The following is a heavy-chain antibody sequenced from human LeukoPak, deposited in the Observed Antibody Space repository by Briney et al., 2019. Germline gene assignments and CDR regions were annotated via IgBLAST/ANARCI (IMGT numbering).Heavy chain of an antibody. Sequence: ASVKVSCKASGYTFTGYYMHWVRQAPGQGLEWMGRINPNSGGANYAQKFQGRVTMTRATSISTAYMELSTLRSDDTAVYYCAIAPPIAAAGSIYFQHWGQGTLVTVSS. J-gene: IGHJ1*01. CDR2: INPNSGGA. D-gene: IGHD6-13*01. V-gene: IGHV1-2*06. CDR1: GYTFTGYY. CDR3: AIAPPIAAAGSIYFQH.